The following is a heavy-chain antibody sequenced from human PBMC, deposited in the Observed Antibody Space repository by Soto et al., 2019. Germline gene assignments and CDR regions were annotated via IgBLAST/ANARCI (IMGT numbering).Heavy chain of an antibody. D-gene: IGHD3-22*01. J-gene: IGHJ6*02. V-gene: IGHV4-34*01. CDR1: GGSFSSYY. CDR2: INHIAST. CDR3: AGSGYYHNSGMDV. Sequence: SETLSLTCAVYGGSFSSYYWVWIRQPPGKGLEWVGQINHIASTSYNPSLKSRLSISVDTSKSQFSLRLRSVTAADTAVYYCAGSGYYHNSGMDVWGQGTTVTVSS.